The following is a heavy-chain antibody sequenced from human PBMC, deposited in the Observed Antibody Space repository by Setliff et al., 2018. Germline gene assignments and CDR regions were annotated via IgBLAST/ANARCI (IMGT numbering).Heavy chain of an antibody. Sequence: PGESLKISCKGSEYSFTSYWIGWVRQMPGKGLEWMGIIYPGDSDTRYSPSFQGQVTISADKSISTAYLQWSSLKASDAAMYYCARVGQQLVYYYYGMDVWGQGTTVTVSS. CDR2: IYPGDSDT. CDR3: ARVGQQLVYYYYGMDV. CDR1: EYSFTSYW. D-gene: IGHD6-13*01. J-gene: IGHJ6*02. V-gene: IGHV5-51*01.